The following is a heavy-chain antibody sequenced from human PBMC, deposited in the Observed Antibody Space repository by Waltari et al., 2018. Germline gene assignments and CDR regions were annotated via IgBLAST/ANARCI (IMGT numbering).Heavy chain of an antibody. CDR1: NSAA. CDR2: TYYRSKWYN. J-gene: IGHJ6*02. D-gene: IGHD3-3*01. Sequence: NSAAWNWIRQSPSRGLEWLGRTYYRSKWYNDYAVSVKSRITINPDTSKNQFSLQLNSVTPEDTAVYYCARARGGVRDFWSGYLDYYYYGMDVWGQGTTVTVSS. V-gene: IGHV6-1*01. CDR3: ARARGGVRDFWSGYLDYYYYGMDV.